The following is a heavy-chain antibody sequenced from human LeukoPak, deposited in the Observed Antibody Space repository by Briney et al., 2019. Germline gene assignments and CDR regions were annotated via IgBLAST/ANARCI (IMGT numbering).Heavy chain of an antibody. CDR3: ARGRSKSRSHWIYPDY. D-gene: IGHD1-7*01. CDR1: GFTFSSYA. CDR2: ISTASTYI. V-gene: IGHV3-21*01. J-gene: IGHJ4*02. Sequence: GGSLRLSCAASGFTFSSYAMSWVRQAPGKGLEWVSSISTASTYIYYADSMKGRFTISRDNAKNSLFLQMSGLRDEDTALYYCARGRSKSRSHWIYPDYWGQGTLVTVSS.